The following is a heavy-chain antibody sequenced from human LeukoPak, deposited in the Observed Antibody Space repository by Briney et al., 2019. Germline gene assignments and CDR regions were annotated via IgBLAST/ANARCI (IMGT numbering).Heavy chain of an antibody. CDR1: GFPFSSYA. J-gene: IGHJ3*02. V-gene: IGHV3-9*01. D-gene: IGHD3-22*01. Sequence: GESLRLSCAASGFPFSSYAMSWVRQAPGKGLEWVSGITWNSDRKGYADSVKGRFTISRDNAKNSLYLQMNSLRAEDTALYYCAKAGGSGYYNDAFDIWGQGTMVTVSS. CDR2: ITWNSDRK. CDR3: AKAGGSGYYNDAFDI.